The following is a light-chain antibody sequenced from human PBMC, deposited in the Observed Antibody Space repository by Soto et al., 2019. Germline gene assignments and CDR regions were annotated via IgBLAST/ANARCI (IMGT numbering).Light chain of an antibody. CDR1: QSISSSF. J-gene: IGKJ5*01. CDR3: QQYDNSPIT. V-gene: IGKV3-20*01. CDR2: GAS. Sequence: EIVFTQCPRILSLSPWEIASLSCGASQSISSSFLAWYQQKPGQAPRLLIYGASSRATGIPDRFSGTGSETDFTLTISRLEPEDFAVYYCQQYDNSPITFGQGTRLEIK.